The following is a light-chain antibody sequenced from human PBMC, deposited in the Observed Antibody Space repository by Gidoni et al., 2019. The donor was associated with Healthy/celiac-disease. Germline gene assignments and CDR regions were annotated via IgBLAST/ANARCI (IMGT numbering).Light chain of an antibody. CDR1: QSISSY. CDR3: QQSYSTLTWT. CDR2: AAS. J-gene: IGKJ1*01. Sequence: DIQMTQSPSSLSASVGDRVTITCRASQSISSYLNWYQQKPGKAPKLLIYAASSLQSGVPPRFSGSGSGTDFTLTISSLKPEDFATYYCQQSYSTLTWTFGQGTKVEIK. V-gene: IGKV1-39*01.